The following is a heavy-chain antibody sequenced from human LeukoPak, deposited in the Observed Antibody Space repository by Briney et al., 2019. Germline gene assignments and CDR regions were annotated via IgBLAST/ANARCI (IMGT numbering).Heavy chain of an antibody. CDR1: GFTFSSYA. CDR2: ISYDGSDK. D-gene: IGHD3-3*01. Sequence: GGSLRLSCAASGFTFSSYAMHWVRQAPGKGLEWVAVISYDGSDKYYADSVKGRFTISRDNSKNTLYLQMNSLRAEDTAVYYCARDALGPYYDFWSGYYTGYFDYWGQGTLVTVSS. CDR3: ARDALGPYYDFWSGYYTGYFDY. J-gene: IGHJ4*02. V-gene: IGHV3-30*04.